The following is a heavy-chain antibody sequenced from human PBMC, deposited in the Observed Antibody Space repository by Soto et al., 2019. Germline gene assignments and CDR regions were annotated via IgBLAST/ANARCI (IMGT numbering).Heavy chain of an antibody. V-gene: IGHV3-73*02. D-gene: IGHD3-3*01. CDR3: TRGIDVWRGYPRYYLDH. CDR1: GFIFSDSA. CDR2: IRRKANNYAT. J-gene: IGHJ4*02. Sequence: EVQLVESGGGLVQPGGSLKLSCAASGFIFSDSALHWVRQASGKGLEWVGRIRRKANNYATTYAASVEGRFAISRDDSKNTAYLQMNSLKTEDTSLYYCTRGIDVWRGYPRYYLDHWGQSPLVTVSA.